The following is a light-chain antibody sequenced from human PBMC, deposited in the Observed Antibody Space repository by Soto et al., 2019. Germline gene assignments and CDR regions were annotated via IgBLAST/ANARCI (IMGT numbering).Light chain of an antibody. J-gene: IGLJ1*01. CDR1: SSDVGHYDY. CDR3: SSYTSGSTYV. V-gene: IGLV2-14*01. Sequence: QSVLTQPASVSGSPGQSITISCTGTSSDVGHYDYVSWYQQVPGKAPQVMIYEVSNRPSGVSNRFSGSKSGITASLTISGLQAEDEADYYCSSYTSGSTYVFGTGTKVTVL. CDR2: EVS.